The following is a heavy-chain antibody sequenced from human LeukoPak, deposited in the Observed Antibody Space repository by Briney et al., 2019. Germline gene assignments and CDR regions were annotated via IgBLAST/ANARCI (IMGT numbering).Heavy chain of an antibody. CDR3: ARVPYYYDSSGNYYFDY. CDR1: GFPLSSHA. CDR2: ISGSGGST. J-gene: IGHJ4*02. V-gene: IGHV3-23*01. Sequence: GGSLRLSCAASGFPLSSHAMSWVRQAPGKGLEWVSAISGSGGSTYYADSVKGRFTISRDNSKNTLYLQMNSLRTEDTAVYYCARVPYYYDSSGNYYFDYWGQGTLVTVSS. D-gene: IGHD3-22*01.